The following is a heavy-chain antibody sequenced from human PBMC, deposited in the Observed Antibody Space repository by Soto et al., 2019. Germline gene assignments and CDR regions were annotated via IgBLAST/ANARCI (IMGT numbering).Heavy chain of an antibody. J-gene: IGHJ6*02. CDR3: AKDDIVVVPAATYYYYAMDV. CDR1: GFTFSSYA. D-gene: IGHD2-2*01. Sequence: EVQLLESGGGLVQPGGSLRLSCAASGFTFSSYAMSWVRQAPGKGLEWVSAISGSGGSTYYADSVKGRFTISRDNSKNTLYLQMNSLRAEDTAVDYCAKDDIVVVPAATYYYYAMDVWGQGTTVTVSS. V-gene: IGHV3-23*01. CDR2: ISGSGGST.